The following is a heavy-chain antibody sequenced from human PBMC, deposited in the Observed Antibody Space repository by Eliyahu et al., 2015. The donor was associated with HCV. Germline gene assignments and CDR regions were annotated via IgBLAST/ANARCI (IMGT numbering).Heavy chain of an antibody. CDR1: GGTFSSYS. V-gene: IGHV1-69*01. Sequence: QVQLVQSGAEVKKPGSSVKVSCKASGGTFSSYSIDYGVRQAPGQGLEWMGGIIPIFGTANYAQIFQGRITITADESTNTAYMELSSLRSEDTAVYYCARGPETKSAYYYNYWGQGTLVTVSS. D-gene: IGHD3-10*01. J-gene: IGHJ4*02. CDR3: ARGPETKSAYYYNY. CDR2: IIPIFGTA.